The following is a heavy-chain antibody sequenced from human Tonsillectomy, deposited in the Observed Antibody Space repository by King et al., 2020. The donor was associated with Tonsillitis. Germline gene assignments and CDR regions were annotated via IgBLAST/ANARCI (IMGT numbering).Heavy chain of an antibody. Sequence: EVQLVESGGGLVQPGGSLRLSCAASGFTFSNYAMSWVRQTPGKGLEWVSIISGSGSNTDYADSVKGRFTISRDNSTNTLCVQKNSLRAEDTAVYYCAKTRRRTVAAHFDYWGQGTLVTVSA. CDR2: ISGSGSNT. D-gene: IGHD2-15*01. CDR1: GFTFSNYA. CDR3: AKTRRRTVAAHFDY. V-gene: IGHV3-23*04. J-gene: IGHJ4*02.